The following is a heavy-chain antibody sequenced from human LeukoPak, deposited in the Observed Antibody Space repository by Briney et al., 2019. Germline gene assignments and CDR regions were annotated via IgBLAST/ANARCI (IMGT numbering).Heavy chain of an antibody. V-gene: IGHV3-33*01. D-gene: IGHD3-22*01. J-gene: IGHJ4*02. CDR1: GLTFSSYG. CDR3: ASHGYSFDY. CDR2: IWYDGSNK. Sequence: GGSLRLSCAASGLTFSSYGMHWVRQAPGKGLEWVAVIWYDGSNKYYADSVKGRFTISRDNSKNTLYLQMNSLRAEDTAVYYCASHGYSFDYWGQGTLVTVSS.